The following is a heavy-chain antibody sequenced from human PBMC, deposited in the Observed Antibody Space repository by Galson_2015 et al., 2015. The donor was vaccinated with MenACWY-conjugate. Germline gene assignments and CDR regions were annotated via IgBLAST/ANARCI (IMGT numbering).Heavy chain of an antibody. CDR3: FAINSGVDY. CDR2: INSDGSDT. Sequence: SLRLSCAASGFTFSNYWIHWVRQGPGKGLEWVSRINSDGSDTNYTDSVKGRFTISRDNSKTTAYLQMNSLRAEDTAMYYCFAINSGVDYWGQGTLVTVSS. CDR1: GFTFSNYW. D-gene: IGHD1-26*01. J-gene: IGHJ4*02. V-gene: IGHV3-74*01.